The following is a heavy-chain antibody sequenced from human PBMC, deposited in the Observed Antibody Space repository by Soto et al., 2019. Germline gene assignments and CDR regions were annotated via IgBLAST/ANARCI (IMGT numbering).Heavy chain of an antibody. Sequence: GGSLRLSCAASGFTFTNYDMHWVRQAPGKGLEWMALILHDGSAEYYADSMKGRFTISRDNSKNTLYLQMNSLRAEDTAVYYCARSRDGYSFYFYYGMDGWGQGTTVTVSS. CDR3: ARSRDGYSFYFYYGMDG. V-gene: IGHV3-30*03. D-gene: IGHD4-4*01. CDR1: GFTFTNYD. J-gene: IGHJ6*02. CDR2: ILHDGSAE.